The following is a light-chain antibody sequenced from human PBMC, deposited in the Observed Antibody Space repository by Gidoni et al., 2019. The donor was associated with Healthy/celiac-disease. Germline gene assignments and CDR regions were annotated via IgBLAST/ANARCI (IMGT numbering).Light chain of an antibody. CDR3: QQYGGSPPMYT. CDR2: GAS. J-gene: IGKJ2*01. V-gene: IGKV3-20*01. Sequence: EIVLTQSPGTLSLSPGERATLSCRASQSLSRTYFAWYQQKPGQAPRLLIYGASSRATGIPDRFSGSGSGTDFTLTISRLEPEDFAVYYCQQYGGSPPMYTFGQGTKLEIK. CDR1: QSLSRTY.